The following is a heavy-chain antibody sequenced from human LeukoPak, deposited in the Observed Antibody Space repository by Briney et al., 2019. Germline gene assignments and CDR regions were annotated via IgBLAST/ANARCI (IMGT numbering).Heavy chain of an antibody. D-gene: IGHD6-13*01. CDR2: ISAYNGNT. Sequence: ASVKVSCKASGYTFTSYGISWVRQAPGQGLEWMGWISAYNGNTNYAQKLQGRVTMTTDTSTSTAYMELRSLRSDDTAVYYCARVNIFIIAAAGTSLDYWGQGTLVTVSS. CDR3: ARVNIFIIAAAGTSLDY. CDR1: GYTFTSYG. V-gene: IGHV1-18*01. J-gene: IGHJ4*02.